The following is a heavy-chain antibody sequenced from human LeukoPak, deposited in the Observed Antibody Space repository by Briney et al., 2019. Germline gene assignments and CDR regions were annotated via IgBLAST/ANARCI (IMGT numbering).Heavy chain of an antibody. J-gene: IGHJ4*02. Sequence: GGSLRLSCAASGFTFSSYAMHRVRQAPGKGLEWVSVISYDGSNKYYADSVKGRFTISRDNSKNTLYLQMNSLRAEDTAVYYCARDPGGSGSYLLDYWGQGTLVTVSS. D-gene: IGHD3-10*01. CDR3: ARDPGGSGSYLLDY. CDR2: ISYDGSNK. V-gene: IGHV3-30-3*01. CDR1: GFTFSSYA.